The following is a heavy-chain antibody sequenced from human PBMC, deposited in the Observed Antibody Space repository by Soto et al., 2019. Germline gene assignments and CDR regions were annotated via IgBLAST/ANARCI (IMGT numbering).Heavy chain of an antibody. V-gene: IGHV3-30-3*01. J-gene: IGHJ6*02. D-gene: IGHD2-8*01. CDR3: ARGLTNGYYYYGMDV. Sequence: QVQLVESGGGVVQPGRYLRLSCAASGFTFSSYAMHWVRQAPGKGLEWVAVISYDGSNKYYADSVKGRFTISRDNSKNTLYLQMNSLRAEDTAVYYCARGLTNGYYYYGMDVWGQGTTVTVSS. CDR1: GFTFSSYA. CDR2: ISYDGSNK.